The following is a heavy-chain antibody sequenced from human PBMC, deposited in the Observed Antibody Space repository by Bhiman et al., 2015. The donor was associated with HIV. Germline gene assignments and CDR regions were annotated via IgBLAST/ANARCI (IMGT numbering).Heavy chain of an antibody. D-gene: IGHD1-7*01. J-gene: IGHJ4*02. V-gene: IGHV3-21*03. Sequence: EVQLVESGGGLVKPGGSLRLSCTASGFSFSSYTMNWVRQAPGKGLEWVSSISSSSYYIYYADSVKGRFTISRDNAKNSLYLQMNSLRAEDTAVYYCVREPGGTTQGRFDYWGQGTLVTVSS. CDR3: VREPGGTTQGRFDY. CDR1: GFSFSSYT. CDR2: ISSSSYYI.